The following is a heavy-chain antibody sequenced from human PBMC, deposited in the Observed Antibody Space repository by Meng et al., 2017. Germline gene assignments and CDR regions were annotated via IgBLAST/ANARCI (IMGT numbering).Heavy chain of an antibody. V-gene: IGHV3-23*01. D-gene: IGHD3-22*01. CDR3: AKDRYYYDSSGYYDLDY. CDR2: ISGSGGST. CDR1: GFTFSSSA. J-gene: IGHJ4*02. Sequence: GGSLRLPCAASGFTFSSSAMSWVRQAPGKGLEWVSAISGSGGSTYYADSVKGRFTISRDNSKNTLYLQMNSLRAEDTAVYYCAKDRYYYDSSGYYDLDYWGQGTLVTVSS.